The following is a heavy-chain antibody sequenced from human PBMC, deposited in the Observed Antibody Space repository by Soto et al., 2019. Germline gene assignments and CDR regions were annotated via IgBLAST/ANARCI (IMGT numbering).Heavy chain of an antibody. CDR3: ARVAVEMATIHAFDY. Sequence: QVQLVESGGGVVQPGRSLRLSCAASGFTFSSYAMHWVRQAPGKGLEWVAVISYDGSNKYYADSVKGRFTISRDNSKNTLYLQMNSLRAEDTAVYYCARVAVEMATIHAFDYWGQGTLVTVSS. V-gene: IGHV3-30-3*01. CDR2: ISYDGSNK. CDR1: GFTFSSYA. J-gene: IGHJ4*02. D-gene: IGHD5-12*01.